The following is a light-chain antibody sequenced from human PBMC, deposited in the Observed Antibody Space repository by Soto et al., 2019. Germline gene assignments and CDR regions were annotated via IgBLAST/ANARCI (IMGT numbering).Light chain of an antibody. V-gene: IGLV2-8*01. Sequence: QSALTQPPSASGSLGQSVTISCTGTRSDDGGYNYVSWHQQHPRKPPNVLLYQVTKRPPGVPDRFSGSKSGNTASLTVSGLQAEVDADYYCSSFSGGGNPVLLGGGTKLTVL. J-gene: IGLJ2*01. CDR3: SSFSGGGNPVL. CDR2: QVT. CDR1: RSDDGGYNY.